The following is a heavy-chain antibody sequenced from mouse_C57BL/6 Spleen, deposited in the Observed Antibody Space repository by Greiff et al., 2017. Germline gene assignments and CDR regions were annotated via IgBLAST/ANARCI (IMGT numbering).Heavy chain of an antibody. J-gene: IGHJ2*01. D-gene: IGHD1-1*01. Sequence: QVQLQQPGAELVRPGSSVKLSCKASGYTFTSYWMHWVKQRPIQGLEWIGNIDPSDSETHYNQKFKDKATLTEDKSSSTAYMQLSSLTSEDSAVYYCVRNYGSSYPDYWGQSTTLTVSS. CDR2: IDPSDSET. CDR3: VRNYGSSYPDY. V-gene: IGHV1-52*01. CDR1: GYTFTSYW.